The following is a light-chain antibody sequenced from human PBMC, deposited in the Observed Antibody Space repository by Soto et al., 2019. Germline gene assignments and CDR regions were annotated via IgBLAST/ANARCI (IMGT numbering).Light chain of an antibody. Sequence: EIVMTQSPATLSVSPGERATLYCRVCQSVNLYLAWYRQKPGHAPRLLIFGASSRATGIPARFSGSGSWTEVNLTISSLQSEDFAVYFCQQYDDWLRLTFGGGTKVDIK. V-gene: IGKV3D-15*01. J-gene: IGKJ4*01. CDR1: QSVNLY. CDR2: GAS. CDR3: QQYDDWLRLT.